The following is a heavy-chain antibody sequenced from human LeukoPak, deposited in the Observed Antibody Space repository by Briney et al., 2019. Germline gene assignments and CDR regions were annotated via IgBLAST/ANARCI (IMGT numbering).Heavy chain of an antibody. CDR2: IYASGGA. CDR1: GFDVNDNF. V-gene: IGHV3-53*01. CDR3: VRRHDY. Sequence: GGSLRLSCVASGFDVNDNFMIWVRQAPGQGLEWISIIYASGGAYHAESVKGRFSAFRDTSKNTIFLQMDNLRAGDTAMYYCVRRHDYWGQGTLVTVSS. J-gene: IGHJ4*02.